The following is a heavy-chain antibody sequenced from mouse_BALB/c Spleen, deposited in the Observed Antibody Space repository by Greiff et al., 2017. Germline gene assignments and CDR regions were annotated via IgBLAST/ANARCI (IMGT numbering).Heavy chain of an antibody. CDR2: ISTYYGDA. CDR1: GYTFTDYA. D-gene: IGHD1-2*01. J-gene: IGHJ3*01. V-gene: IGHV1S137*01. CDR3: AITTATTWFAY. Sequence: VQLQESGAELVRPGVSVKISCKGSGYTFTDYAMHWVKQSHAKSLEWIGVISTYYGDASYNQKFKGKATMTVDKSSSTAYMELARLTSEDSAIYYCAITTATTWFAYWGQGTLVTVSA.